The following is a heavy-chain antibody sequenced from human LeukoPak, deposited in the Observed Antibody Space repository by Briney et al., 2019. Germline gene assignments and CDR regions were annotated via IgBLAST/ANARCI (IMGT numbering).Heavy chain of an antibody. CDR1: GGSISSSSYY. V-gene: IGHV4-39*01. J-gene: IGHJ4*02. CDR3: ASVYDSSGYPE. Sequence: SETLSLTCTVSGGSISSSSYYWGWIRQPPGKGLEWIVSIHYSGSTYYNPSLKSRVTISVDTSKNQFSLKLSSVTAADTAVYYCASVYDSSGYPEWGQGTLVTVSS. D-gene: IGHD3-22*01. CDR2: IHYSGST.